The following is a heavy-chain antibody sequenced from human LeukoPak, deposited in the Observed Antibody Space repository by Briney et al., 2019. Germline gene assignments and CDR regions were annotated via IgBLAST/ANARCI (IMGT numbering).Heavy chain of an antibody. CDR3: ARGELGDSLSGYYDQCFEY. J-gene: IGHJ4*02. CDR2: INSDGSST. Sequence: GGSLSLSCAASGFTFSSYWMHWVRQAPGKGLVWVSRINSDGSSTSYADSVKGRFTISRDNAKNTLYLQMNSLRAEDTAVYYCARGELGDSLSGYYDQCFEYWGQGTLVTVSS. CDR1: GFTFSSYW. D-gene: IGHD3-3*01. V-gene: IGHV3-74*01.